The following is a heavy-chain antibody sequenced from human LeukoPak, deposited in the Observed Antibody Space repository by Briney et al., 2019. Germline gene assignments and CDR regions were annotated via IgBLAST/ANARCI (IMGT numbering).Heavy chain of an antibody. Sequence: KPSETLSLTCTVSGGSISSSSYYWGWIRQPPGKGLKWIGEIDHSGSTNYNPSLKSRVTISVDTSKNQFSLKLTSVTAADTAVYYCARGLGQRLDFYYLDAWGKGTTVTVSS. CDR1: GGSISSSSYY. J-gene: IGHJ6*03. V-gene: IGHV4-39*07. CDR3: ARGLGQRLDFYYLDA. D-gene: IGHD6-25*01. CDR2: IDHSGST.